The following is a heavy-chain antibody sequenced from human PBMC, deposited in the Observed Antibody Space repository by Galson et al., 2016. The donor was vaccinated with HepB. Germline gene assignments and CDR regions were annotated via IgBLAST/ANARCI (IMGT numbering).Heavy chain of an antibody. V-gene: IGHV1-18*01. D-gene: IGHD3-10*01. CDR2: ITAYSGDT. J-gene: IGHJ4*02. Sequence: SVKVSCKASGYTFTYYGFGWVRQAPGQGLEWMGWITAYSGDTDYAQKFQGRVTLSTDTSKTTVYMEVRSLTSDDTAIYYCVSSYYSDAHQRAFDYWGQGTLVTVSS. CDR3: VSSYYSDAHQRAFDY. CDR1: GYTFTYYG.